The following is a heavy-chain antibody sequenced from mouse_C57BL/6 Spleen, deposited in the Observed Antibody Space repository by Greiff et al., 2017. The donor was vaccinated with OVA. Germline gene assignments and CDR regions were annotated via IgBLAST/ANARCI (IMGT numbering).Heavy chain of an antibody. V-gene: IGHV1-15*01. CDR2: IDPETVGT. Sequence: VQLQQSGAGLVRPGASVTLSCKASGYTFTDYEMHWVKQTPVHGLEWIGAIDPETVGTAYNQKFKGKAILTADKSSSPAYMERRSLTSEDSAGYYLTRGITTVAIFDFWGQGTTLTVSS. CDR1: GYTFTDYE. CDR3: TRGITTVAIFDF. J-gene: IGHJ2*01. D-gene: IGHD1-1*01.